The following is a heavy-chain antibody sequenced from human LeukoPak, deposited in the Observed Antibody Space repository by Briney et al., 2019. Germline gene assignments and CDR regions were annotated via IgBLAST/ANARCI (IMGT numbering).Heavy chain of an antibody. D-gene: IGHD2-8*01. CDR3: ARGNEDIVLMVYASSFDY. V-gene: IGHV3-48*03. CDR2: ISSSGSTI. CDR1: GFTSSSYE. Sequence: PGGSLRLSCAASGFTSSSYEMNGVRQAPGKGREWVSYISSSGSTIYYADSVKGRFTISTDNAKKSLYLQMNSLRAQHTAVYYCARGNEDIVLMVYASSFDYWGQGTLVTVSS. J-gene: IGHJ4*02.